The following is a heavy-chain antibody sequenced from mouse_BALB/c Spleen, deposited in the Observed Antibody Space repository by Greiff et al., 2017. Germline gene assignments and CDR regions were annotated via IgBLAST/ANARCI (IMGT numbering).Heavy chain of an antibody. J-gene: IGHJ3*01. CDR2: ISYSGST. V-gene: IGHV3-2*02. Sequence: EVKLQESGPGLVKPSQSLSLTCTVTGYSITSDYAWNWIRQFPGNKLEWMGYISYSGSTSYNPSLKSRISITRDTSKNQFFLKLNSVTTEDTATYYCASYRYDGAWFAYWGQGTLVTVSA. CDR3: ASYRYDGAWFAY. CDR1: GYSITSDYA. D-gene: IGHD2-14*01.